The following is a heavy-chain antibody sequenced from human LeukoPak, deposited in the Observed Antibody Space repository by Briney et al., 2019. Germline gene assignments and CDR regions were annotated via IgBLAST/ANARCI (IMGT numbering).Heavy chain of an antibody. Sequence: GGSLRLSCAASGFTFSSYSMNWVRQAPGQGLEWVSHISSSSSTIYYADSVKGRFTISRDNSKNTLYLQMSSLRAEDTAVYYCAIDIVATINYCEYWGQGELVT. D-gene: IGHD5-12*01. J-gene: IGHJ4*02. CDR2: ISSSSSTI. CDR1: GFTFSSYS. V-gene: IGHV3-48*01. CDR3: AIDIVATINYCEY.